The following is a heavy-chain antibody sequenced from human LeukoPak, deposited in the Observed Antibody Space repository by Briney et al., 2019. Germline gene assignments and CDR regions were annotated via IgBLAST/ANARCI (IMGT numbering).Heavy chain of an antibody. CDR1: GLIFSNYW. CDR3: EAYGSV. V-gene: IGHV3-7*03. D-gene: IGHD3-10*01. CDR2: IKEDGSET. J-gene: IGHJ4*02. Sequence: GRSLRLSCAASGLIFSNYWMTWVRQAPGKGLEWVANIKEDGSETCYVDSVKGRFTISRDNDKNTLYLQMNSLRAEDTAVYYCEAYGSVWGQGTLVIVSS.